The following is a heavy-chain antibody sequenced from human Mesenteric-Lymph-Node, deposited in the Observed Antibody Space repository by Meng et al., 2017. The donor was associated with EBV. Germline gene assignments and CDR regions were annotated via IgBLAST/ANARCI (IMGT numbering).Heavy chain of an antibody. CDR1: GGSISSGGYS. J-gene: IGHJ4*02. CDR3: ARDQGNFWSASIDQ. Sequence: QLEVQESGSGLVKPSQTLSLTCAVAGGSISSGGYSWSWIRQPPGMGLEWIGYIYDSGITYYNPSLKSRVTISVDRSKNQFSLNLSSVTAADTAMYYCARDQGNFWSASIDQWGQGTLVTVSS. CDR2: IYDSGIT. V-gene: IGHV4-30-2*01. D-gene: IGHD3-3*01.